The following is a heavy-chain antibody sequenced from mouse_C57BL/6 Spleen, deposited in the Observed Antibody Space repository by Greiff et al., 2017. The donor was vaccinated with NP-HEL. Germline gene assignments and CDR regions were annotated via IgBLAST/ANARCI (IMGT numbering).Heavy chain of an antibody. CDR2: INPSSGYT. V-gene: IGHV1-4*01. J-gene: IGHJ3*01. CDR1: GYTFTSYT. D-gene: IGHD2-4*01. Sequence: VKLMESGAELARPGASVKMSCKASGYTFTSYTMHWVKQRPGQGLEWIGYINPSSGYTKYNQKFKDKATLTADKSSSTAYMQLSSLTSEDSAVYYCAKPRAYYDYDGPGFAYWGQGTLVTVSA. CDR3: AKPRAYYDYDGPGFAY.